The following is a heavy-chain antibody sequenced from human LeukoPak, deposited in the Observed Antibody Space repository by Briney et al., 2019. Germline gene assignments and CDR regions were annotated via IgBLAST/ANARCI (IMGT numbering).Heavy chain of an antibody. Sequence: GGSLRLSCAASGFTFRSYDTHWVRQAPGKGLEWVAVISYDGSNKYYADFVKGRFTISRDNSKNTLYLHMNSLRAEDTAVYYCARDLTGALGNYWGQGTLVTVSS. CDR1: GFTFRSYD. CDR3: ARDLTGALGNY. D-gene: IGHD7-27*01. V-gene: IGHV3-30*03. CDR2: ISYDGSNK. J-gene: IGHJ4*02.